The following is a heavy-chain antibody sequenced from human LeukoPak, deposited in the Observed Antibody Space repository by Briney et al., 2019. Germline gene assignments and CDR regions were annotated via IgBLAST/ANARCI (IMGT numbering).Heavy chain of an antibody. CDR3: AREIRLGNYFDY. D-gene: IGHD7-27*01. CDR1: GGSISSYY. J-gene: IGHJ4*02. V-gene: IGHV4-4*07. Sequence: SEALSLTCTVSGGSISSYYWSWIRQPAGKGLEWIGRIYTSGSTNYNPSLKSRVTMSVDTSKSQFSLKLSSVTAADTAVYYCAREIRLGNYFDYWGQGTLVTVSS. CDR2: IYTSGST.